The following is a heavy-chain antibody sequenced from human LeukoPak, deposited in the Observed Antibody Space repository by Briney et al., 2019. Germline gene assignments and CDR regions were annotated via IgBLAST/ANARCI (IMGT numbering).Heavy chain of an antibody. D-gene: IGHD1-26*01. CDR2: INHSGST. CDR3: ARALSGSTTVDY. J-gene: IGHJ4*02. CDR1: GGSFSGYY. Sequence: SETLSLTCAVYGGSFSGYYWSWIRQPPGKGLEWIGEINHSGSTNYNPSLKSRVTISVVTSKNQFSLKLSSVTAADTAVYYCARALSGSTTVDYWGQGTLVTVSS. V-gene: IGHV4-34*01.